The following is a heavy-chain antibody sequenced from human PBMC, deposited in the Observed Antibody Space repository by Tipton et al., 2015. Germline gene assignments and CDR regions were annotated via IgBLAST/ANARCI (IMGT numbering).Heavy chain of an antibody. CDR2: IYYSGST. CDR1: GGSVTSGSYY. Sequence: TLSLTCTVSGGSVTSGSYYWNWIRQPPGQGLEWIGYIYYSGSTSYNPSLKSRVTISVDTSKKQFSLKLRSVTAADTAVYYCVRRPLRYYYGMDVWGQGTTVTVSS. J-gene: IGHJ6*02. V-gene: IGHV4-61*01. CDR3: VRRPLRYYYGMDV.